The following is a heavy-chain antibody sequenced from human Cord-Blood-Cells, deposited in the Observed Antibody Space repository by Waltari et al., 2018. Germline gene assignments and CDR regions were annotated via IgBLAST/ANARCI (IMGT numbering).Heavy chain of an antibody. CDR1: GGSFSGYY. CDR3: ARENRPYYYYYYMDV. Sequence: QVQLQQWGAGLLKPSETLSLTCAVYGGSFSGYYWSWIRQPPGTGLEWMGEINHSGSTNYNPPLKSRVTIAVDTSKNQFSRKLSSVTAADTAVYYCARENRPYYYYYYMDVWGKGTPVTVSS. CDR2: INHSGST. V-gene: IGHV4-34*01. J-gene: IGHJ6*03.